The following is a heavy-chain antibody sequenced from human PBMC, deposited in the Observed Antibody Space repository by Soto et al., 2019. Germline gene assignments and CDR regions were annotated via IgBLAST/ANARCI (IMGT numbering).Heavy chain of an antibody. V-gene: IGHV4-31*03. CDR2: IYYSGST. D-gene: IGHD6-25*01. J-gene: IGHJ6*02. CDR1: GGSISSVDHY. CDR3: ARESGGYDSSTRYGLDV. Sequence: LSLTCSVSGGSISSVDHYWTWIRQQPGKGLEWIGYIYYSGSTDYNPSLKSRVTISVDRSKNQFSLNLSSVTAADTAIYYCARESGGYDSSTRYGLDVWGQGTTVTVSS.